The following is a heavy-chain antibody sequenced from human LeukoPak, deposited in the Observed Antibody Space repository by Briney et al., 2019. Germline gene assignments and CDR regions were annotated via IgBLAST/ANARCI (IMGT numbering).Heavy chain of an antibody. V-gene: IGHV4-30-4*01. CDR2: IYYSGST. J-gene: IGHJ4*02. D-gene: IGHD3-22*01. Sequence: SQTLSLTCTVSGGSISSGDFYWSWIRQPPGRGLEWIGHIYYSGSTHYNSSLKSRVTISMDTSKNHFSLKLSSVTVADTAVYYCARGVEYYDGGGYSYWGREPWSPSPQ. CDR3: ARGVEYYDGGGYSY. CDR1: GGSISSGDFY.